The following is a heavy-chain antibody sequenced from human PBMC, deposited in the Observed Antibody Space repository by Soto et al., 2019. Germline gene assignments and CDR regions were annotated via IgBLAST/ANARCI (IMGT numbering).Heavy chain of an antibody. J-gene: IGHJ5*02. Sequence: ASVKVSCKASGGTFSSYTISWVRQAPGQGLEWMGRIIPILGIANYAQKFQGRVTITADKSTSTAYMELSSLRSEDTAVYYCARTCSGGSCYPKSPWFDPWGQGTLVTVSS. D-gene: IGHD2-15*01. V-gene: IGHV1-69*02. CDR3: ARTCSGGSCYPKSPWFDP. CDR2: IIPILGIA. CDR1: GGTFSSYT.